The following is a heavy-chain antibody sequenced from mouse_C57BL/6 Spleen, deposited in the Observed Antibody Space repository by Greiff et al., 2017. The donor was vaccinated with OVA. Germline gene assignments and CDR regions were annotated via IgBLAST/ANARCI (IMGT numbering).Heavy chain of an antibody. CDR2: IWRGGSR. V-gene: IGHV2-5*01. CDR3: AKYWGSYGSSGGYAMDY. CDR1: GFSLTSYG. Sequence: QVQLKESGPGLVQPSQSLSITCTVSGFSLTSYGVHWVRQSPGKGLEWLGVIWRGGSRDYNAAFMSSLSITTDNYKSQVFFKMNSLQADDTAIYYGAKYWGSYGSSGGYAMDYWGQGTSVNVSS. D-gene: IGHD1-1*01. J-gene: IGHJ4*01.